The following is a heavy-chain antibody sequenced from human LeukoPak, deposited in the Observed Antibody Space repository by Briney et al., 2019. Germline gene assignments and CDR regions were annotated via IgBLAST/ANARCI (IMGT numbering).Heavy chain of an antibody. J-gene: IGHJ5*02. CDR3: ARQGLRSFDWLSSATGWFNP. CDR1: GFTFSSYE. CDR2: ISSSGSTI. D-gene: IGHD3-9*01. V-gene: IGHV3-48*03. Sequence: GGSLRLSCAASGFTFSSYEMNWVRQAPGKGLEWVSYISSSGSTIYYADSVKGRFTISRDNAKNSLYLQMTSLRAEDTAVYYCARQGLRSFDWLSSATGWFNPWGQGTLVTVSS.